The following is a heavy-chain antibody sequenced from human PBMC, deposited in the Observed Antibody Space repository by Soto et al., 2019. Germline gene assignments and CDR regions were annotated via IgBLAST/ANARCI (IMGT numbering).Heavy chain of an antibody. CDR3: AKDLNYDILTGSYYYYYGMDV. J-gene: IGHJ6*02. D-gene: IGHD3-9*01. CDR1: GFTFSSYG. CDR2: ISYDGSNK. V-gene: IGHV3-30*18. Sequence: GGSLRLSCAASGFTFSSYGMHWVRQAPGKGLEWVAVISYDGSNKYYADSVKGRFTISRDNSKNTLYLQMNSLRAEDTAVYYCAKDLNYDILTGSYYYYYGMDVWGQGTTVTVSS.